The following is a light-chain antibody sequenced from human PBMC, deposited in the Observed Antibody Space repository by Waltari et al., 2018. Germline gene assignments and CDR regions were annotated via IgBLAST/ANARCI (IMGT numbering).Light chain of an antibody. CDR1: QSVSRS. Sequence: LVLTQSPGTLSLSPGERATLSCRASQSVSRSLAWYQQKPGQAPKLLIYVASTRATCIPDRFSGSGSGTDFSLTISSLEPEDFAIYFCQHYVRLPATFGQGTKVEIK. CDR2: VAS. V-gene: IGKV3-20*01. CDR3: QHYVRLPAT. J-gene: IGKJ1*01.